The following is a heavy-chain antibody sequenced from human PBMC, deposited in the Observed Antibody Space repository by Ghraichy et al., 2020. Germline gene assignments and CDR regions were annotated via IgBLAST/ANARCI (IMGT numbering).Heavy chain of an antibody. CDR1: GVMFSTYC. V-gene: IGHV3-21*01. D-gene: IGHD3-9*01. CDR2: INTSGGYK. CDR3: ARDISPERLGLFCEVYDS. J-gene: IGHJ3*02. Sequence: GGSLRLSCAASGVMFSTYCMNWVRQVPGKGPEWVAYINTSGGYKNYADYVKGRFTVSRDNAKNSLYLQMNSLRVDDTAVYYCARDISPERLGLFCEVYDSWGRGNNVTLSS.